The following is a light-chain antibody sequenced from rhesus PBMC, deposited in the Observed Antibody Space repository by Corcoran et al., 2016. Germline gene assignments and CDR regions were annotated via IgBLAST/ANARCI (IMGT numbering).Light chain of an antibody. Sequence: QSALTQPPSESKSLGQSVTISCTGTSSDIGPYNGVSWYQQHPGTAPRLLIYEVSKRPSGVSDRVSGAKSGNTASLTISGLQGEDEADYYCGSYRSGSTFIFGAGTRLTVL. CDR2: EVS. CDR1: SSDIGPYNG. V-gene: IGLV2-38*01. J-gene: IGLJ1*01. CDR3: GSYRSGSTFI.